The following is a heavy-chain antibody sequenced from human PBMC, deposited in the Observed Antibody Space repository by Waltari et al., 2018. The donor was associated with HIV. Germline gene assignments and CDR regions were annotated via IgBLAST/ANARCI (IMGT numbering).Heavy chain of an antibody. Sequence: QVQLVQSGAEAKKPGASVKVSCTASGYIFTGYYLHWVRQAPAAGLELIGCINPDNGDTKFAEKGQGRVTMTRDTSITTVYLDLRRLGSDDTAMYFGVRVVKVDPVQSSGNYYCDYWGQGTLVTVSS. D-gene: IGHD6-19*01. CDR2: INPDNGDT. CDR1: GYIFTGYY. J-gene: IGHJ4*02. CDR3: VRVVKVDPVQSSGNYYCDY. V-gene: IGHV1-2*02.